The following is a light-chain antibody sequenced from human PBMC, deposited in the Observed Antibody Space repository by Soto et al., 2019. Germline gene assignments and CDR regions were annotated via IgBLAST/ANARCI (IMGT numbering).Light chain of an antibody. Sequence: DIQMTQSPSSLSASVGDRVTTTCQARHYIKNYSNWYQQKSGKAPKLLIYDASDLETGVPSRFSGSGPRTDFTFTINSLQPEDIATYYCQQYDNLPLTFGGGTKVDIK. CDR3: QQYDNLPLT. CDR2: DAS. V-gene: IGKV1-33*01. CDR1: HYIKNY. J-gene: IGKJ4*01.